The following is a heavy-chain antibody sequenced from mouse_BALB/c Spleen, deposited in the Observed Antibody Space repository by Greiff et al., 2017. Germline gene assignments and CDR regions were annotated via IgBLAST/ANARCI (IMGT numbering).Heavy chain of an antibody. CDR1: GYTFTDYW. CDR3: ARSYYYGSSYVRYYFDY. J-gene: IGHJ2*01. D-gene: IGHD1-1*01. CDR2: IDTSDSYT. Sequence: VQLQQPGAELVMPGASVKMSCKASGYTFTDYWMHWVKQRPGQGLEWIGAIDTSDSYTSYNQKFKGKATLTVDESSSTAYMQLSSLTSEDSAVYYCARSYYYGSSYVRYYFDYWGQGTTLTVSS. V-gene: IGHV1-69*01.